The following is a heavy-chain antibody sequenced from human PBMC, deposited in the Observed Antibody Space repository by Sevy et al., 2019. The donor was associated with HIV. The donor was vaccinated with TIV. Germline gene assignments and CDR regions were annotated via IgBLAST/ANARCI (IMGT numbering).Heavy chain of an antibody. CDR3: AKDRYYYVSSGYSVFDY. J-gene: IGHJ4*02. D-gene: IGHD3-22*01. CDR2: ISYDGSNK. V-gene: IGHV3-30*18. CDR1: GFTFNSYG. Sequence: GGSLRLSCAASGFTFNSYGMHWVRQAPGKGLEWVAVISYDGSNKYYADSVKGRFTISRDNSKNTLYLQSNSLRAEDTAVYYYAKDRYYYVSSGYSVFDYWGQGTLVTVSS.